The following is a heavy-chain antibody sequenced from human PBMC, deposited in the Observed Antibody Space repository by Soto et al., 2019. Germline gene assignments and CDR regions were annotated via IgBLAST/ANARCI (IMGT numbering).Heavy chain of an antibody. V-gene: IGHV1-69*01. CDR3: ARSQGSSTSLEIYYYYCYGMDV. CDR2: IIPIPGTA. Sequence: QVQLVQSGAEVKKPGSSVKVSCKASGGTFGSYAISWVRQAPGQGLEWMGGIIPIPGTANYAQKFQGRVTIAADESTSTAYMELSRLRSEDAAVYYCARSQGSSTSLEIYYYYCYGMDVLGQGTTVTVSS. D-gene: IGHD2-2*01. J-gene: IGHJ6*02. CDR1: GGTFGSYA.